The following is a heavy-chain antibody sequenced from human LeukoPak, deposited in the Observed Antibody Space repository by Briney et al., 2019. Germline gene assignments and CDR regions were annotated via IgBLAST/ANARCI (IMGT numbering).Heavy chain of an antibody. J-gene: IGHJ4*02. Sequence: PGESLRLSCAASGFTVSSNYMSWVRQAPGKGLEWVSVIYSGGSTYYADSVKGRFTISRDNSKNTLYLQMNSLRAEDTAVYYCARDSPRTGRYFDWLLFDYWGQGTLVTVSS. CDR3: ARDSPRTGRYFDWLLFDY. D-gene: IGHD3-9*01. V-gene: IGHV3-66*01. CDR1: GFTVSSNY. CDR2: IYSGGST.